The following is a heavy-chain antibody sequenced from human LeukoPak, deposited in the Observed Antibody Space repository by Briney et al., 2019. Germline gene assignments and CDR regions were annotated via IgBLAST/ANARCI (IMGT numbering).Heavy chain of an antibody. J-gene: IGHJ6*02. CDR2: ISAYNGNT. D-gene: IGHD2-15*01. CDR1: GYTFTSYG. CDR3: ARDPPRIVVVVAATNYYGMDV. Sequence: VASVKVSCKASGYTFTSYGISRVRQAPGQGLEWMGWISAYNGNTNYAQKLQGRVTMTTDTSTSTAYMELRSLRSDDTAVYYCARDPPRIVVVVAATNYYGMDVWGQGTTVTVSS. V-gene: IGHV1-18*01.